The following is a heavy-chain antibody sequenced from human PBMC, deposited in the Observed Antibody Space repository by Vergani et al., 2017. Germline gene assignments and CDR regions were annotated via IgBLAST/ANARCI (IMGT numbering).Heavy chain of an antibody. CDR3: ARDLGGSPPDYYMDV. CDR2: IYHSGST. V-gene: IGHV4-30-2*01. J-gene: IGHJ6*03. Sequence: QLQLLESASGLVKPSQTLSLTCAVSGGSISSGGYSWSWIRQPPGKGLEWIGYIYHSGSTYYNPSLKSRVTISVDRSKNQFSLKLSSVTAADTAVYYCARDLGGSPPDYYMDVWGKGTTVTVSS. D-gene: IGHD1-26*01. CDR1: GGSISSGGYS.